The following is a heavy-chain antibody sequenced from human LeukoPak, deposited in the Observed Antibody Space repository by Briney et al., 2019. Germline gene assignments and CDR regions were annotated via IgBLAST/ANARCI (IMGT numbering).Heavy chain of an antibody. V-gene: IGHV3-7*01. CDR3: ASVLIVGATTYAFDI. CDR1: GFMFSTYW. J-gene: IGHJ3*02. CDR2: IKPDGSET. Sequence: GGSLRLSCAASGFMFSTYWMTWVRQAPGKGLEWVANIKPDGSETYYVDSVKGRFTISRDNSKNTLYLQMNSLRAEDTAVYYCASVLIVGATTYAFDIWGQGTMVTVSS. D-gene: IGHD1-26*01.